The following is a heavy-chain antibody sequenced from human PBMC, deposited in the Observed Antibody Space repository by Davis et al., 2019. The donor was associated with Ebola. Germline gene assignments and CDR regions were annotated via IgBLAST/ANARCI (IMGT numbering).Heavy chain of an antibody. V-gene: IGHV4-31*03. CDR1: GCSISSGGYY. J-gene: IGHJ6*02. D-gene: IGHD2-21*01. CDR3: ARDRVLWGVMDV. Sequence: SETLSLTCTVSGCSISSGGYYWSCIRQHPGKGLEWIGYFYYSGSTYYNPSLKSRVTISVDKSKNQFSLKLSSVTAEDTAVYYCARDRVLWGVMDVWGQGTTVTVSS. CDR2: FYYSGST.